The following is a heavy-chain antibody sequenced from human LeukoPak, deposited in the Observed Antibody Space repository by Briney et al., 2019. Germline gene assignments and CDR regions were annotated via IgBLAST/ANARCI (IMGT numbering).Heavy chain of an antibody. D-gene: IGHD3-3*01. Sequence: GGSLRLSCAASGFTFSSYWMHWVRQAPGKGLVWVSRINSDGSSTSSADSVKGRFTISRDNAKNTLYLQMNSLRAEDTAVYYCAKDAVLRFLEWSGVYYYGMDVWGQGTTVTVSS. CDR1: GFTFSSYW. CDR3: AKDAVLRFLEWSGVYYYGMDV. CDR2: INSDGSST. J-gene: IGHJ6*02. V-gene: IGHV3-74*01.